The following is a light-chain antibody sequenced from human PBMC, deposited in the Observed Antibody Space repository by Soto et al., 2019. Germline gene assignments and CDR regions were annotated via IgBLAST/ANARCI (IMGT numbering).Light chain of an antibody. CDR3: QQYNSYSPYT. J-gene: IGKJ2*01. V-gene: IGKV1-5*03. CDR2: KAY. CDR1: QSISSW. Sequence: DIQMTQSPSTLSASVGDRVTITCRASQSISSWLAWYQQKPGKAPKLLIYKAYSLESGVPSRFSGSGSGTEFPLTISSLQPDDFATYYCQQYNSYSPYTFGQGTKLEIK.